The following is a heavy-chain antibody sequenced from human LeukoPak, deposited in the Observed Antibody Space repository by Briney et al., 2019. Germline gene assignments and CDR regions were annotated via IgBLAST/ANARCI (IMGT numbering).Heavy chain of an antibody. D-gene: IGHD3-3*01. CDR3: ARSTKIRITIFGVVPRENWFDP. Sequence: SETLSLTCAVYGGSFSGYYWSWIRQPPGKGLEWIGEINHSGSTNYNPSLKSRVTISVDTSKNQFSLKLSSVTAADTAVYYCARSTKIRITIFGVVPRENWFDPWGQGTLVTVSS. J-gene: IGHJ5*02. CDR1: GGSFSGYY. V-gene: IGHV4-34*01. CDR2: INHSGST.